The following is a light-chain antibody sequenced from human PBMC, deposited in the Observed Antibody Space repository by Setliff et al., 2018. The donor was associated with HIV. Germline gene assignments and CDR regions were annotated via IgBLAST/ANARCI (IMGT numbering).Light chain of an antibody. Sequence: QSVLTQPASVSGSPGQSITISCTGSSSNIGAGYDVHWYQQLPGTAPKLLIYANTNRPSGVPDRFSGSKSGTSASLAITGLQAEDEADYYCQSYDSSLRGVFGTGTKVTVL. V-gene: IGLV1-40*01. CDR1: SSNIGAGYD. J-gene: IGLJ1*01. CDR3: QSYDSSLRGV. CDR2: ANT.